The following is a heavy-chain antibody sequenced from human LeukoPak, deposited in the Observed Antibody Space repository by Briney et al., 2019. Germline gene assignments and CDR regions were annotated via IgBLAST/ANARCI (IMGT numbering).Heavy chain of an antibody. CDR3: AKRLDYVDY. CDR2: ISSSGSST. D-gene: IGHD6-19*01. J-gene: IGHJ4*02. CDR1: GFTFSSYA. Sequence: PGGSLRLSCAASGFTFSSYAMSWVRQTPGKGLEWVSYISSSGSSTYYADSVKGRFTISRDNSKNTLYLQMNSLRAEDTALYYCAKRLDYVDYWGQGTLVTVSS. V-gene: IGHV3-23*01.